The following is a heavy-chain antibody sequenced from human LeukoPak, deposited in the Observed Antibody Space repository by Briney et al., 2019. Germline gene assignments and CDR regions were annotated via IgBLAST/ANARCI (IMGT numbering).Heavy chain of an antibody. CDR1: GFTFSNYA. CDR3: GETQGYYDA. D-gene: IGHD2-15*01. CDR2: IWGADDKT. V-gene: IGHV3-23*01. J-gene: IGHJ5*02. Sequence: PGGSLRLSCVASGFTFSNYAMTWVRQAPGKGLELVSAIWGADDKTVYGDAVKGRFNISRDNSKNTLYLQMTSLRADDTAVYYCGETQGYYDAWGQGALVTVSS.